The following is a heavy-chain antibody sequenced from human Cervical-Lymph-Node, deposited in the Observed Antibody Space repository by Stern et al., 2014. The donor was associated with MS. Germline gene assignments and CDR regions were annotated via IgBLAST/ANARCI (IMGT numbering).Heavy chain of an antibody. CDR3: AREGDFDILTGYYKNWFDP. D-gene: IGHD3-9*01. CDR2: IYTTGST. V-gene: IGHV4-61*02. J-gene: IGHJ5*02. CDR1: GGSISSGSYY. Sequence: QLQLQESGPGLVKPSQTLSLTCTVSGGSISSGSYYWSWIRQPAGKGLEWIGRIYTTGSTNYNPSLKSRVTIAVDTSKNQVSLKLSSVTAADTAVYYCAREGDFDILTGYYKNWFDPWGQGTLVTVSS.